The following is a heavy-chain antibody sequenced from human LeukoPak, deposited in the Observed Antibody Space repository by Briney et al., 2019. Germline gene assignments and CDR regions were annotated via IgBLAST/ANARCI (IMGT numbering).Heavy chain of an antibody. CDR1: GDSIRSDSW. D-gene: IGHD3-9*01. CDR3: ARDHILTGEFDY. Sequence: SETLSLTCAVSGDSIRSDSWWIWVRQPPGKGLEWIGYIYYSGSTYFNPSLKSRVTISVDTSKNQFSLKLNSVTAADMAVYYCARDHILTGEFDYWGQGTLVTVSS. CDR2: IYYSGST. V-gene: IGHV4-30-4*01. J-gene: IGHJ4*02.